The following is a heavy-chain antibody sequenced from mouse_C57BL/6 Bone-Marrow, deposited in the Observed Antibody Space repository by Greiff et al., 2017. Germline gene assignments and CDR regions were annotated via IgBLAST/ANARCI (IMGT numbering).Heavy chain of an antibody. CDR3: THSNDRFAY. J-gene: IGHJ3*01. CDR1: GFNIKDDY. D-gene: IGHD2-12*01. Sequence: DVQLQESGAELVRPGASVKLSCTASGFNIKDDYMHWVKQRPEQGLEWIGWIDPENGDTEYASKFQGKATITADTSSNTAYLQLSSLTSEDTAVYYCTHSNDRFAYWGQGTLVTVSA. V-gene: IGHV14-4*01. CDR2: IDPENGDT.